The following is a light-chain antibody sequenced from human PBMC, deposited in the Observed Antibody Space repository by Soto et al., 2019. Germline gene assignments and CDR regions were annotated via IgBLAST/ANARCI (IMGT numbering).Light chain of an antibody. CDR1: SSNIGAGYD. J-gene: IGLJ2*01. V-gene: IGLV1-40*01. CDR3: QSYGSSLSYVV. CDR2: GNI. Sequence: QSVLTQLPSVSGAPGQRVTISCTGGSSNIGAGYDVHWYQQLPGTAPKLFIYGNINRPSGVPDRFSGSKSGTSASLAITGLQAEDEADYYCQSYGSSLSYVVFGGGTTLTVL.